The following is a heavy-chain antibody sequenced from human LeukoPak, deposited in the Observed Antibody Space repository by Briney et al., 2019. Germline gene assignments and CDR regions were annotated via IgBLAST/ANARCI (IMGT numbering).Heavy chain of an antibody. CDR1: GFTVSNDY. D-gene: IGHD3-10*01. J-gene: IGHJ5*02. CDR3: ARDRAGAQSWVALDP. V-gene: IGHV3-66*02. Sequence: GGSLRLSCAASGFTVSNDYMVWVRQAPGRGLEWVSLIYADGRTFYGDSVKGRFTITRDNFKNTMYLQMSSLRPEDTALYYCARDRAGAQSWVALDPWGQGTLVTVSS. CDR2: IYADGRT.